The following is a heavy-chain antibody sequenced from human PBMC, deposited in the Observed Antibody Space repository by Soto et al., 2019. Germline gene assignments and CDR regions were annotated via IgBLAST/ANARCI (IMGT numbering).Heavy chain of an antibody. CDR2: ISSSSPVM. V-gene: IGHV3-48*01. CDR3: ARDDLVVVAATPGTNGMDV. Sequence: GGSLRLSCATSGFIFSNYNMNWVRQAPGKGLEWLSYISSSSPVMYYVDSVKGRFTISRDNAKNTLYLQMNSLRAEDTAVYYCARDDLVVVAATPGTNGMDVWGQGTTVTVSS. J-gene: IGHJ6*02. D-gene: IGHD2-15*01. CDR1: GFIFSNYN.